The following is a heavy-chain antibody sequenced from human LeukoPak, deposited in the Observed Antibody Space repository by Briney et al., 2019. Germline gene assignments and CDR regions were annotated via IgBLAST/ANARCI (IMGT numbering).Heavy chain of an antibody. V-gene: IGHV3-30*18. CDR3: AKGSGYADYYYGMDV. D-gene: IGHD5-12*01. J-gene: IGHJ6*02. CDR2: ISYDGSNK. Sequence: GGSLRLSCAASGFTFSSYGTHWVRQAPGKGLEWVAVISYDGSNKYYADSVKGRFTISRDNSKNTLYLQMNSLRAEDTAVYYCAKGSGYADYYYGMDVWGQGTTVTVSS. CDR1: GFTFSSYG.